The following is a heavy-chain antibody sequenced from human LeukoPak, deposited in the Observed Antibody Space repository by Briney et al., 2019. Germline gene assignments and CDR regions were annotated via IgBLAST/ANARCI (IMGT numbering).Heavy chain of an antibody. CDR3: ARQGVGAKVDTFDV. CDR2: IYFSGYP. J-gene: IGHJ3*01. V-gene: IGHV4-59*08. CDR1: GDSIRSHY. Sequence: SETLSLTCTVSGDSIRSHYWSWIRQPPGKGLEWIGYIYFSGYPKYNPSLERRVTISVGTSKNQFSLKLTSVTAADTAVYYCARQGVGAKVDTFDVWGQGTIVTVSS. D-gene: IGHD1-26*01.